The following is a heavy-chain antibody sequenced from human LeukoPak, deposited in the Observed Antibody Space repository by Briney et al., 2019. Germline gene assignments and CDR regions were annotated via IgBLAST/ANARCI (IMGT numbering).Heavy chain of an antibody. J-gene: IGHJ4*02. D-gene: IGHD3-3*01. Sequence: ASVKVSCKASGYTFTSYDINWVRQATGQGLEWMGWMNPNGGNTGYAQKFQGRVTMTRNTSISTAYMELSSLRSEDTAVYYCARGAYYDFWSGYYTTYYFDYWGQGTLVTVSS. V-gene: IGHV1-8*01. CDR2: MNPNGGNT. CDR1: GYTFTSYD. CDR3: ARGAYYDFWSGYYTTYYFDY.